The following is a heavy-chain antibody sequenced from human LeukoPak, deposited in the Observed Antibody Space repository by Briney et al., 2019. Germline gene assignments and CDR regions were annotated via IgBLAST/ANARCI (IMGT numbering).Heavy chain of an antibody. CDR2: ISSSGSTI. J-gene: IGHJ4*02. D-gene: IGHD5-18*01. Sequence: PGGSLRLSCAASGFTFSSYEMNWVRQAPGKGLEWVSYISSSGSTIYYADSVKGRFTISRDNAKNSLYLQMNSLRAEDTAVYYCAREANTAMLDYWGQGTLVTVPS. CDR1: GFTFSSYE. CDR3: AREANTAMLDY. V-gene: IGHV3-48*03.